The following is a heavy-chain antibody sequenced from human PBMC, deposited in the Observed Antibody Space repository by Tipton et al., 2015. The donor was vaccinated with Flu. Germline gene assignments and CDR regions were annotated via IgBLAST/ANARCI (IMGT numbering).Heavy chain of an antibody. CDR3: VRDLDQPHLYGGSFDY. Sequence: SLRLSCAASGFTFSSYYMNWVRQAPGKGLEWVSSISSSNSYTYYTDSVKGRFTVSRDNSKNSLYLEMNSLKAEDTAVYYCVRDLDQPHLYGGSFDYWGQGTLVTVSS. J-gene: IGHJ4*02. CDR2: ISSSNSYT. CDR1: GFTFSSYY. D-gene: IGHD4-23*01. V-gene: IGHV3-21*01.